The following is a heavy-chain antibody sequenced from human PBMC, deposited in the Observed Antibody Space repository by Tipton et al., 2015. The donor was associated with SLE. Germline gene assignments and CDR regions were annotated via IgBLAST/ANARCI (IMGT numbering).Heavy chain of an antibody. CDR1: GFTFTSFA. CDR2: ISGSGTTT. D-gene: IGHD1-14*01. CDR3: AKPFGLDGIKGGVDP. J-gene: IGHJ5*02. Sequence: SLRLSCAASGFTFTSFAMSWVRQAPGKGLEWVSAISGSGTTTYYPDSVKGRFTISRDNSKNTLYLQMNSLRAEDTAVYYCAKPFGLDGIKGGVDPWGQGTLVTVSS. V-gene: IGHV3-23*01.